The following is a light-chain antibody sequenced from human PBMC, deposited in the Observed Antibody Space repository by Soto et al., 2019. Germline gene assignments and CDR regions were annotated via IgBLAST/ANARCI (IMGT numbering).Light chain of an antibody. CDR2: YDD. Sequence: QSVLTQPPSVSEAPRQRVTISSAGTSSNIGSNPVNWYQQLPGRAPKLLIYYDDMLPSGVSDRFSGSKSGTSASLAISGLQSEDEADYYCEAWDDSLKRPVFGTGTKLTVL. CDR1: SSNIGSNP. CDR3: EAWDDSLKRPV. J-gene: IGLJ1*01. V-gene: IGLV1-36*01.